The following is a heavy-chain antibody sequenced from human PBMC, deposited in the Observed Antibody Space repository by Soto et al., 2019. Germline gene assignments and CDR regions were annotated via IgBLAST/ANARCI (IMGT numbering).Heavy chain of an antibody. V-gene: IGHV3-7*03. CDR3: ARGISVEMASIMGCYVDY. CDR1: GFTFSNYW. J-gene: IGHJ4*02. CDR2: RNQDGSGK. Sequence: EVQLVESGGGLVQPGGSLRLSCAASGFTFSNYWMSWVRQAPGKGLEWVANRNQDGSGKYYVDSVKGRFTISRDNAEKSLYLQMNSLRAEDTAVYYCARGISVEMASIMGCYVDYWGQGTLGTVSS. D-gene: IGHD3-16*01.